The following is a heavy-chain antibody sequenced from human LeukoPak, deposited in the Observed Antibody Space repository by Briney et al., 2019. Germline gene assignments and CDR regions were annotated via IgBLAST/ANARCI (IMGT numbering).Heavy chain of an antibody. V-gene: IGHV3-30*04. Sequence: TGGSLRLSCAASGFTFTRYTMHWVRQAPGKGLEWVALVLYDGSKKYYADSVKGRFTLSRGNSKNTLSLQMNTLRPDDTALYYCVRDNYGGILDFWGQGTLVTVSS. J-gene: IGHJ4*02. CDR1: GFTFTRYT. CDR2: VLYDGSKK. D-gene: IGHD2-21*01. CDR3: VRDNYGGILDF.